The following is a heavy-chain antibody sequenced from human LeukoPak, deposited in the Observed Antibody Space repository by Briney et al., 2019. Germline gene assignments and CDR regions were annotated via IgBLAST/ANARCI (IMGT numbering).Heavy chain of an antibody. Sequence: ASVKVSCKASGYTFTSYAMHWVRQAPGQRLEWMGWINAGNGNTKYSQKFQGRVTITRGTSADTAYMELSSLRSEDTAVYYCARLKYCTNGVCYAGFDYWGQGTLVTVSS. V-gene: IGHV1-3*01. D-gene: IGHD2-8*01. CDR1: GYTFTSYA. CDR3: ARLKYCTNGVCYAGFDY. J-gene: IGHJ4*02. CDR2: INAGNGNT.